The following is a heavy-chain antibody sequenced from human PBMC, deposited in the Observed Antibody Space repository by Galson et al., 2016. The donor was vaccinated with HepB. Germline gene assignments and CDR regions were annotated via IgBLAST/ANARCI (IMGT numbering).Heavy chain of an antibody. J-gene: IGHJ6*04. D-gene: IGHD3-10*01. CDR1: GGTFSSYT. CDR2: IIPILGIA. Sequence: SVKVSCKASGGTFSSYTISWVRQAPGQGLEWMGRIIPILGIANYAQKFQGRVTITADKSTSTAYMELSSLRSEDTAVYYCAREVMRVQGVILGAKRSHGMDVWGKGPTVTVSS. CDR3: AREVMRVQGVILGAKRSHGMDV. V-gene: IGHV1-69*04.